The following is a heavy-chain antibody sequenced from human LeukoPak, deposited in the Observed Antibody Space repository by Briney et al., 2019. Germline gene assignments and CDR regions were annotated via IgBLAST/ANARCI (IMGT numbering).Heavy chain of an antibody. D-gene: IGHD1-7*01. CDR1: GFTFSDYY. Sequence: GGSLRLSCAASGFTFSDYYMSWIRQAPGKGLEWVSYISSSGSTIYYADSVKGRFTISRDNAKNSLYLQINSLRAEDTAVYYCARDNWNYVGYYYYGMDVWGQGTTVTVSS. J-gene: IGHJ6*02. CDR2: ISSSGSTI. V-gene: IGHV3-11*01. CDR3: ARDNWNYVGYYYYGMDV.